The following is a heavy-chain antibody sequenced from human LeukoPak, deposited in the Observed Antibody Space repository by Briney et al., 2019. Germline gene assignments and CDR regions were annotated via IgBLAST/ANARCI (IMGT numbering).Heavy chain of an antibody. CDR3: ASSGSYSYYYYGMDV. CDR2: IYSGGST. J-gene: IGHJ6*02. D-gene: IGHD1-26*01. V-gene: IGHV3-66*01. CDR1: GFTVSSNY. Sequence: GGSLRLSCAASGFTVSSNYMSWVRQAPGKGLEWVSVIYSGGSTYYADSVKGRFTISRDNSKNTLYLQMNSLRAEDTAVYYCASSGSYSYYYYGMDVWGQGTKVTVSS.